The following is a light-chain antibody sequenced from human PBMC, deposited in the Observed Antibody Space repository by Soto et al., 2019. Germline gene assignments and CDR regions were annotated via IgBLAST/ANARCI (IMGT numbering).Light chain of an antibody. CDR1: SSDVGGYNY. J-gene: IGLJ2*01. CDR3: SSFAGSKNLV. CDR2: EVS. V-gene: IGLV2-8*01. Sequence: QSALTQPPSASGSPGQSVTISCTGTSSDVGGYNYASWYQQHPGKAPKLIIYEVSKRPSGVPDRFSGSKSGNTASLTVSGLQVEDEADYYCSSFAGSKNLVFGGGTKLTVL.